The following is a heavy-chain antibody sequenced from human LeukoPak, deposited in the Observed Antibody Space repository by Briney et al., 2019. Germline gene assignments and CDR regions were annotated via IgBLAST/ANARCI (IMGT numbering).Heavy chain of an antibody. D-gene: IGHD3-22*01. CDR1: GFTFSSYW. CDR3: TTVIRRKYYYDSSGFQAFDI. V-gene: IGHV3-74*01. CDR2: INSDGSST. J-gene: IGHJ3*02. Sequence: AGGSLRLSCAASGFTFSSYWMHWVRQAPGKGLVWVSRINSDGSSTSYADSVKGRFTISRDNAKNSLYLQMNSLRAEDTAVYYCTTVIRRKYYYDSSGFQAFDIWGQGTMVTVSS.